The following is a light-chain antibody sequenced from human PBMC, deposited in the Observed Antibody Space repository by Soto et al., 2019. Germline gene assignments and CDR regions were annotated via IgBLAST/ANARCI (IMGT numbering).Light chain of an antibody. J-gene: IGKJ1*01. CDR2: SAS. Sequence: DIQMTQSPPSLSASVGDRVTITCLASQYIGNYLNWYQHKPGEAPKLLIYSASSLQVGVASRFSGSASGTDFTLTIDSLQADDFASYYCQSNYILPWAFGQGTKVDIK. CDR1: QYIGNY. V-gene: IGKV1-39*01. CDR3: QSNYILPWA.